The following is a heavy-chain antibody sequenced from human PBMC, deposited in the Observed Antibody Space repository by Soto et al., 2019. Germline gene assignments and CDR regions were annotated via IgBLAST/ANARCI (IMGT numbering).Heavy chain of an antibody. Sequence: SETLSLTCVVSYDSIEARLHYWAWIRQPPGKWLEWIGSTHNRGSTYYNPSLQSRVTISVDTSKNTFSLKLDSLTAADTALYYCSRHAPPGVAAPLLYWGQGTPVTVYS. J-gene: IGHJ4*02. CDR1: YDSIEARLHY. V-gene: IGHV4-39*01. CDR2: THNRGST. D-gene: IGHD6-25*01. CDR3: SRHAPPGVAAPLLY.